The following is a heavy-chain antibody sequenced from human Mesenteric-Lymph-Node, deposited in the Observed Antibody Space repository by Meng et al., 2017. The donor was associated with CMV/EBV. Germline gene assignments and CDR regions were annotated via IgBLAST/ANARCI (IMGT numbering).Heavy chain of an antibody. Sequence: LSCAASGFSFSDSYMNWIRQAPGKGLEWVSSISPSANDIYYTDSVRGRFTISRDTAKNSLHLQMHSLRTEDTAVYYCARDTSHGLFDLWGQGTLVTVSS. CDR2: ISPSANDI. CDR3: ARDTSHGLFDL. CDR1: GFSFSDSY. V-gene: IGHV3-11*04. D-gene: IGHD5-24*01. J-gene: IGHJ4*02.